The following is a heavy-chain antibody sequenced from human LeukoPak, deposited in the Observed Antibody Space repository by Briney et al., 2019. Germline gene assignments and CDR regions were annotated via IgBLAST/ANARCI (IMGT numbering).Heavy chain of an antibody. Sequence: GGSLRLSCAASWFTVSSNYMSWVRQAPGKGLEWVSVIYSGGTTYYADSVKGRFTLSRDNSKNTLYLQMNSLRGEDTAVYYCARVLSVSYCDSWGQGTLVTVSS. CDR1: WFTVSSNY. CDR3: ARVLSVSYCDS. J-gene: IGHJ4*02. D-gene: IGHD2/OR15-2a*01. CDR2: IYSGGTT. V-gene: IGHV3-53*01.